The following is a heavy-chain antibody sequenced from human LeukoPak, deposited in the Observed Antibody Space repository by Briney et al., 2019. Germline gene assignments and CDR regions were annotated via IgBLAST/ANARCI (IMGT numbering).Heavy chain of an antibody. Sequence: GGSLRLSCAASGFTFTDYWMHWVRQVAGKGLVWISRINGDLTNTTYADSVKGRFTISRDNAKNTLYLQMNSLRAEDTAVYYCARAMPHDNWFNPWGQGSLVTVSS. CDR1: GFTFTDYW. D-gene: IGHD2-2*01. J-gene: IGHJ5*02. V-gene: IGHV3-74*03. CDR3: ARAMPHDNWFNP. CDR2: INGDLTNT.